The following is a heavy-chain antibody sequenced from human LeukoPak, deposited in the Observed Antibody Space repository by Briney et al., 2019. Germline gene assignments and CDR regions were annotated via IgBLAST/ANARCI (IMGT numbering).Heavy chain of an antibody. D-gene: IGHD3-10*01. CDR1: GFTFSSYS. CDR3: ARLVRGVGDAFDI. CDR2: ISSSSSYT. J-gene: IGHJ3*02. Sequence: GGSLRLSCAASGFTFSSYSMNWVRQAPGKGLEWVSYISSSSSYTNYADSVKGRFTISRDNAKNSLYLQMNSLRAEDTAVYYCARLVRGVGDAFDIWGQGTMVTVSS. V-gene: IGHV3-21*05.